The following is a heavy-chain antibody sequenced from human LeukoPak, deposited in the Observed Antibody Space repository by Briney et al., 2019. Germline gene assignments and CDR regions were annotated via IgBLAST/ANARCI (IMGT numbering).Heavy chain of an antibody. J-gene: IGHJ4*02. CDR2: MNPNSGNT. Sequence: ASVKVSCKASGYTFTSYDINWVRQATGQGLEWMGWMNPNSGNTGYAQKFQGRVTMTRNTSISTAYMELGSLRSEDTAVYYCARGRGSGSYYRGVGFDYWGQGTLVTVSS. D-gene: IGHD1-26*01. CDR1: GYTFTSYD. V-gene: IGHV1-8*01. CDR3: ARGRGSGSYYRGVGFDY.